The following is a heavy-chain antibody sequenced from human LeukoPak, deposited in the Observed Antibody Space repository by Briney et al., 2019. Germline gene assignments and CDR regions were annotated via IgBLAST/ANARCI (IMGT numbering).Heavy chain of an antibody. Sequence: GGSLRLSCEGSGFSVSTNYMNWVRQAPGKGLEWVSILYSGSSTYYTGSVKGRFTVSRDDSKNTLFLHMNSLGVEDTAVYYCARVGDHYHWYLDVWGRGTLVTVSS. V-gene: IGHV3-53*01. CDR3: ARVGDHYHWYLDV. CDR1: GFSVSTNY. D-gene: IGHD3-10*01. CDR2: LYSGSST. J-gene: IGHJ2*01.